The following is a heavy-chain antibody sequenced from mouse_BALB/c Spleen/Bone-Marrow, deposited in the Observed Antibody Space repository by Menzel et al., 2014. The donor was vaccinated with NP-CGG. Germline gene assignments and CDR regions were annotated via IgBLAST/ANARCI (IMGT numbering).Heavy chain of an antibody. CDR2: IYPGSGST. J-gene: IGHJ3*01. V-gene: IGHV1-55*01. CDR3: ARVRFYYDYAFAY. D-gene: IGHD2-4*01. Sequence: QVQLQQSGAELVKPGTSVKLSCKASGYNFTSYWINWVKLRPGQGLEWIGDIYPGSGSTNYNEKFKSKATLTVDTSSSTAYMQLSSLASEYSALYYCARVRFYYDYAFAYWGQGTLVTVSA. CDR1: GYNFTSYW.